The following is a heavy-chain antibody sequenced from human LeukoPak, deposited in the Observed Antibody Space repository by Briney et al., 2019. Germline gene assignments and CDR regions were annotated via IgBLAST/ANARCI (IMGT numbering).Heavy chain of an antibody. CDR1: GYSFTSYW. Sequence: GESLKISCKGFGYSFTSYWIGWVRQMPGKGLEWMGIIYPGDSDTRYSPSFQGQVTISADKSISTAYLQWSSLKASDTAMYYCARQIVGATSGMDVWGQGTTVTVSS. V-gene: IGHV5-51*01. CDR3: ARQIVGATSGMDV. J-gene: IGHJ6*02. D-gene: IGHD1-26*01. CDR2: IYPGDSDT.